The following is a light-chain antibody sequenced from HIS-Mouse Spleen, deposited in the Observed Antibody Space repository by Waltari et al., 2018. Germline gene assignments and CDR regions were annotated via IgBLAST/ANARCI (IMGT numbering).Light chain of an antibody. J-gene: IGLJ3*02. CDR1: SSNIGSNT. V-gene: IGLV1-44*01. Sequence: QSVLTQPPSASGTPGQRVTISCSGSSSNIGSNTVNWYQQLPGTAPKLLIYSNNQGPSGVPYRFSGSKSGTSASLAIRGLQSEDEADYYCAAWDDSLNGPVFGGGTKLTVL. CDR2: SNN. CDR3: AAWDDSLNGPV.